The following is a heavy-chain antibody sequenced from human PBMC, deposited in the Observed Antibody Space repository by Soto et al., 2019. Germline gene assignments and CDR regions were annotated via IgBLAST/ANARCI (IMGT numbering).Heavy chain of an antibody. D-gene: IGHD3-10*01. CDR1: GFTFITYG. J-gene: IGHJ3*02. V-gene: IGHV3-48*02. CDR2: IGRSSSPI. Sequence: GGSLRLSCAASGFTFITYGMNWVRQAPGKGLEWVSYIGRSSSPIYYADSVKGRFTISRDNAQNSLSLQMNDLRDEDTAVYYCARDDYDSNNAFDIWGQGTMVTVSS. CDR3: ARDDYDSNNAFDI.